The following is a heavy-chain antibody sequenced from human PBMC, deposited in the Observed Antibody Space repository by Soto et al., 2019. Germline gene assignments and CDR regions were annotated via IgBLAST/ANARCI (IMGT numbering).Heavy chain of an antibody. Sequence: PSETLSLTCTVSGGSISSGGYYWSWIRQHPGKGLEWIGYIYYSGSTYYNPSLKSRVTISVDTSKNQFSLRLTSVTAADTAVYYCARGSEPYSSSWGGPYNWFDPWGQGTLVTVSS. J-gene: IGHJ5*02. CDR1: GGSISSGGYY. CDR2: IYYSGST. CDR3: ARGSEPYSSSWGGPYNWFDP. D-gene: IGHD6-13*01. V-gene: IGHV4-31*03.